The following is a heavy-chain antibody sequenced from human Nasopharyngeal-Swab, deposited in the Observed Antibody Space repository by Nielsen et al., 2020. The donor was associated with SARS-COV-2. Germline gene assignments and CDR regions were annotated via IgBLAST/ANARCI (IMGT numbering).Heavy chain of an antibody. CDR3: AREDTAMVVDY. Sequence: GGSLRLSCAASGFTFSSYGMHWVRQAPGKGLEWVAVISYDGSNKYYADSVKGRFTISRDNSKNTLYLQMNSLRAEDTAVNYCAREDTAMVVDYWGQGTLVTVSS. J-gene: IGHJ4*02. D-gene: IGHD5-18*01. V-gene: IGHV3-30*03. CDR2: ISYDGSNK. CDR1: GFTFSSYG.